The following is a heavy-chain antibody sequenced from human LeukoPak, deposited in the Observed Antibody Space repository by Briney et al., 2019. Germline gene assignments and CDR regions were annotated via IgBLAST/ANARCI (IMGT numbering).Heavy chain of an antibody. CDR2: ISYDGSNK. Sequence: GGSLRLSCAAPGFTFSSYAMHWVRQAPGKGLEWVAVISYDGSNKYYADSVKGRFTISRDNSKNTLYLQMSSLRAEDTAVYYCARAQGSGSYYDFDYWGQGTLVTVSS. CDR3: ARAQGSGSYYDFDY. CDR1: GFTFSSYA. J-gene: IGHJ4*02. V-gene: IGHV3-30*04. D-gene: IGHD3-10*01.